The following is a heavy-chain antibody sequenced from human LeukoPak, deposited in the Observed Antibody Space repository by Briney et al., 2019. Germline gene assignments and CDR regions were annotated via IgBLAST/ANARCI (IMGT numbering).Heavy chain of an antibody. Sequence: GGSLILSCIASGFTRNSHAMAMSWVRLAPGKGLEWVAGISGNGGRTHYADSVTGRFTISRDNSKNTLYLQMNTLKAEDTAIYYCAESYDDYFYYMDVWGKGTTVTVSS. CDR3: AESYDDYFYYMDV. CDR1: GFTRNSHA. J-gene: IGHJ6*03. D-gene: IGHD3-16*01. V-gene: IGHV3-23*01. CDR2: ISGNGGRT.